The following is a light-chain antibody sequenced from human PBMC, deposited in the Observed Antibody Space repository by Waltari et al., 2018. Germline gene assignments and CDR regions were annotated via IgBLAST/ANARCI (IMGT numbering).Light chain of an antibody. CDR3: SSYAGSNNLV. Sequence: QSALTQPPSASGSPGQSVTISCTGTSSDIGGYKYVSWYRQHPDKGPKLLIYEVSKRPSGVPNRFSGSKSGNTASLTVSGLQAEDEADYYCSSYAGSNNLVFGTGTKVTVL. CDR2: EVS. J-gene: IGLJ1*01. CDR1: SSDIGGYKY. V-gene: IGLV2-8*01.